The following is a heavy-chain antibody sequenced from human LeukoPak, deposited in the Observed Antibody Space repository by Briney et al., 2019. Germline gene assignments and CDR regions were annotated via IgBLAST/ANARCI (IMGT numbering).Heavy chain of an antibody. CDR2: IYYSGST. CDR3: ARSHSVWTSLDY. Sequence: KPSETLSLTCTVSGGSISSYYWSWIRQPPGKGLEWIGYIYYSGSTNYNPSLKSRVTISVDTSKNQFSLKLSSVTAADTAVYYCARSHSVWTSLDYWGQGTLVTVSS. CDR1: GGSISSYY. D-gene: IGHD3/OR15-3a*01. V-gene: IGHV4-59*01. J-gene: IGHJ4*02.